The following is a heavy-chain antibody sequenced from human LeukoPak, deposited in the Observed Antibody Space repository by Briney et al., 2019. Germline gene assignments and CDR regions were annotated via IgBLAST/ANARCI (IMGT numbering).Heavy chain of an antibody. Sequence: GGSLRLSCAASGFTFSSYAMTWVRQAPGKGLEWGSGISGSGGSTYYADSVKGRFTISRDNSKNTLYLQMNSLRAEDTAVYYCYIPYYDTSAYKGYWGQGTLVTVSS. V-gene: IGHV3-23*01. D-gene: IGHD3-22*01. CDR3: YIPYYDTSAYKGY. CDR1: GFTFSSYA. CDR2: ISGSGGST. J-gene: IGHJ4*02.